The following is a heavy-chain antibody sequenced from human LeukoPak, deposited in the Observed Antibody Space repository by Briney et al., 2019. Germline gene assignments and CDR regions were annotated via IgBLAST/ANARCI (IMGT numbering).Heavy chain of an antibody. CDR3: AKDSGDYGSGSYYRTYYYYYMDV. CDR1: GFTFSSYA. Sequence: VGSLRLSCAASGFTFSSYAMHWGRQSPGKRLEWVAFIRYDGSNKYYADSVKARFTISRDNSKNTLYLQMNSLRAEDTAVYYCAKDSGDYGSGSYYRTYYYYYMDVWGKGTTVTVSS. J-gene: IGHJ6*03. V-gene: IGHV3-30*02. D-gene: IGHD3-10*01. CDR2: IRYDGSNK.